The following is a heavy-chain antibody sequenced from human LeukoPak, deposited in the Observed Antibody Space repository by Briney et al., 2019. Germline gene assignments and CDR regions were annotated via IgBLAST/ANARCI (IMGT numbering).Heavy chain of an antibody. CDR2: IHTDGSIT. CDR3: ARVYVGSSTTYPFDH. Sequence: GGSLRLSCAASGFTFSSYWMHWVRQAPGKGLVWVSRIHTDGSITNYADSVKGRFTISRDNAKDTLYLQMNSLRAEDTAVYYCARVYVGSSTTYPFDHWGQGTLVTVSS. J-gene: IGHJ4*02. D-gene: IGHD6-6*01. V-gene: IGHV3-74*01. CDR1: GFTFSSYW.